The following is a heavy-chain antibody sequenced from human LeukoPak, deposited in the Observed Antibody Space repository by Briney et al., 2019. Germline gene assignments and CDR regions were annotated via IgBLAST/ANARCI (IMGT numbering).Heavy chain of an antibody. J-gene: IGHJ4*02. CDR1: GNTSSDNF. CDR2: IKSDGTT. D-gene: IGHD6-25*01. V-gene: IGHV3-11*01. CDR3: ASAVAAPDHDPPFDY. Sequence: GGSLRLSCAASGNTSSDNFMSWIRQAPGKGLEWISYIKSDGTTYYADTVKGRFTISRDSAKKSEYLYMNSLRAEDTAVYYCASAVAAPDHDPPFDYWGQGTLVTVSS.